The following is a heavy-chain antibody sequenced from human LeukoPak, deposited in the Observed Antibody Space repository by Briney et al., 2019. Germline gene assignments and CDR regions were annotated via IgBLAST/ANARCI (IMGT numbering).Heavy chain of an antibody. V-gene: IGHV3-21*03. CDR1: GFTLSSYG. Sequence: GGSLRLSCTASGFTLSSYGMNWIRQAPGKGLEWVSGISEGGNYINYAASVKGRFTISRDNAKNSLYLQMNSLKTEDTAMYYCTTARATTEVDYWGQGTLVTVSS. CDR3: TTARATTEVDY. D-gene: IGHD1-1*01. J-gene: IGHJ4*02. CDR2: ISEGGNYI.